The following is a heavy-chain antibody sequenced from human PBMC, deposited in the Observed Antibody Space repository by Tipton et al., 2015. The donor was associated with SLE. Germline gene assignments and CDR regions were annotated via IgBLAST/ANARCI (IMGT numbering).Heavy chain of an antibody. CDR1: GDSIRSSRYY. Sequence: TLSLTCTVSGDSIRSSRYYWGWIRQPPGKGLEWIGSIFYTGSTYYNPSLKSRVSFSIDTSKHQFSLKLNSVTAADTAVYYCARRHYSGPFDSWGQGTLVTVSS. D-gene: IGHD5-12*01. J-gene: IGHJ4*02. CDR2: IFYTGST. V-gene: IGHV4-39*07. CDR3: ARRHYSGPFDS.